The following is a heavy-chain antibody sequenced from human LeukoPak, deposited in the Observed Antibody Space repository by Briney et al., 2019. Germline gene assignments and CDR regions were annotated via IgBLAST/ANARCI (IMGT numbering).Heavy chain of an antibody. V-gene: IGHV4-39*01. J-gene: IGHJ4*02. CDR2: IYYSGST. Sequence: SETLSLTCTVSGGSISSSSYYWGWIRQPPGKGLEWIGSIYYSGSTYYNPSLKSRVTISVDTSKNQFSLKLSSVTAADTAVYYCARVRVRAFDYWGQGTLVAVSS. CDR3: ARVRVRAFDY. D-gene: IGHD3-10*01. CDR1: GGSISSSSYY.